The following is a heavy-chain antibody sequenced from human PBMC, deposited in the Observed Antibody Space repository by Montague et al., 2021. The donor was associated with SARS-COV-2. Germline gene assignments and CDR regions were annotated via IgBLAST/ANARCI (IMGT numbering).Heavy chain of an antibody. Sequence: SETLSLTCTVSGGSISSSRYYWGWIRPPPGKGLEWIGSIYYSGSTYYNPSLKSRVTISVDTSKNQFSLKLSSVTAADTAVYYCATRYCSSTSCWGFDPWGQGTLVTVSS. CDR2: IYYSGST. D-gene: IGHD2-2*01. J-gene: IGHJ5*02. CDR1: GGSISSSRYY. CDR3: ATRYCSSTSCWGFDP. V-gene: IGHV4-39*01.